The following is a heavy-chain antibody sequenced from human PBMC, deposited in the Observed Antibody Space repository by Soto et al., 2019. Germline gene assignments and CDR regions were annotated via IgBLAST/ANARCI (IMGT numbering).Heavy chain of an antibody. V-gene: IGHV3-30*18. J-gene: IGHJ4*02. CDR1: GFTFSSYG. Sequence: QVQLVESGGGVVQPGRSLRPSCAAPGFTFSSYGMHWVRQAPGKGWEWGAVISYDGSNKYYADSVKGRFTISRDNSKNTLYLQMNSLRAEDTDVYYCAKGPSKITMVRGVSFDYWGQGTLVTVSS. CDR2: ISYDGSNK. D-gene: IGHD3-10*01. CDR3: AKGPSKITMVRGVSFDY.